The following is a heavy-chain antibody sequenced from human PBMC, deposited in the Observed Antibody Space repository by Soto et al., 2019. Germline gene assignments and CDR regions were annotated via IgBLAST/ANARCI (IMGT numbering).Heavy chain of an antibody. D-gene: IGHD2-8*02. V-gene: IGHV1-3*01. CDR2: INGGNGKT. J-gene: IGHJ4*02. CDR1: GYIFTDYA. CDR3: ARDSRVLWAY. Sequence: QVHLVQSGAEVKKPGASVKVSCVASGYIFTDYAMHWLRQAPGQSLEWMGWINGGNGKTRYSQTFQGRLTITRDITTSTVSMELSGLTSGDTAIYYCARDSRVLWAYWGQGTQVTVSS.